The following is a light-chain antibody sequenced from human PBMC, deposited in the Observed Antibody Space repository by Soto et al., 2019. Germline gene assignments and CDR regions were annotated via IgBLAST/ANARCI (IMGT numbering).Light chain of an antibody. CDR1: QNIDRL. Sequence: IQMTQSPSSVSASVGARVTIICRASQNIDRLLSWYQKKPGQVPKLLIWATSTLENGVPSRFSGSGSGTDFTLSINSLQPEDFSTYYCHQAHTFPHTVGPGTKVDNK. CDR2: ATS. CDR3: HQAHTFPHT. V-gene: IGKV1D-12*01. J-gene: IGKJ3*01.